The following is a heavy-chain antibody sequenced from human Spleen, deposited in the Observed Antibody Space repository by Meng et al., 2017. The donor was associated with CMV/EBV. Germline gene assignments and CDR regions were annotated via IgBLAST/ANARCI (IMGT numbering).Heavy chain of an antibody. J-gene: IGHJ6*02. Sequence: SLKISCAASGFTVSSTYMSWVRQAPGKGLEWVSGISWNSGSIGYADSVKGRFTISRDNAKNSLYLQMNSLRAEDTALYYCAKDISGRPQLLTHYYYYGMDVWGQGTTVTVSS. CDR1: GFTVSSTY. V-gene: IGHV3-9*01. D-gene: IGHD2-2*01. CDR2: ISWNSGSI. CDR3: AKDISGRPQLLTHYYYYGMDV.